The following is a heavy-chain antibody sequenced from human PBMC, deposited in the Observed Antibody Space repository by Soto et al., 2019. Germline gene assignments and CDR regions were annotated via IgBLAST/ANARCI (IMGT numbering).Heavy chain of an antibody. D-gene: IGHD2-15*01. Sequence: SETLSLTCTVSGGSVSSGSYYWSWIRQPPGKGLEWIGYIYYSGSTNYNPSLKSRVTISVDTSKNQFSLKLSSVTAADTAVYYCARGSGGIVVVVAATPGNWFDPWGQGTLVTVSS. CDR3: ARGSGGIVVVVAATPGNWFDP. V-gene: IGHV4-61*01. J-gene: IGHJ5*02. CDR2: IYYSGST. CDR1: GGSVSSGSYY.